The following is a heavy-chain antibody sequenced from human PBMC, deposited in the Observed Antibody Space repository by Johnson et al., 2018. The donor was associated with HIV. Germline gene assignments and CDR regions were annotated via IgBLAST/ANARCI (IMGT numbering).Heavy chain of an antibody. J-gene: IGHJ3*02. CDR3: GRDINYSNYVTDAFDI. V-gene: IGHV3-30-3*01. CDR1: GFTFSSYA. Sequence: QVHLVASGGGVVQPGRSLRLSCAASGFTFSSYAMHWVRQAPGKGLEWVAVISYDGRNKYYADSVKGRFTISRDSSKNTLYLQMNSLRAEDTAVYYCGRDINYSNYVTDAFDIWGQGTVVTVSS. D-gene: IGHD4-11*01. CDR2: ISYDGRNK.